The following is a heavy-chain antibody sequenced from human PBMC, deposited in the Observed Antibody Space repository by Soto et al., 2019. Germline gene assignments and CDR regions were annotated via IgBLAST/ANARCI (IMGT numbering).Heavy chain of an antibody. V-gene: IGHV4-4*02. Sequence: VQLQESGPGLVKPSGTLSLTCAVSSGSISSSNWWSWVRQPPGKGLEWIGEIYHSGSTNYNPSLKSRVTISVDKSKNQFSLKLSSVTAADTAVYYCARVYVRLLEWSLCSDYYCMDVWGKGTTVTGSS. D-gene: IGHD3-3*01. CDR2: IYHSGST. CDR1: SGSISSSNW. CDR3: ARVYVRLLEWSLCSDYYCMDV. J-gene: IGHJ6*03.